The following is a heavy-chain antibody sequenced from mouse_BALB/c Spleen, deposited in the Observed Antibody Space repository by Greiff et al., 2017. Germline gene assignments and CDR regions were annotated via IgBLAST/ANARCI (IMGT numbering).Heavy chain of an antibody. CDR2: IYPSDSYT. J-gene: IGHJ2*01. CDR3: TTYYGNSAGFDY. V-gene: IGHV1-69*02. D-gene: IGHD2-10*01. Sequence: QVQLQQPGAELVRPGASVKLSCKASGYTFTSYWINWVKQRPGQGLEWIGNIYPSDSYTNYNQKFKDKATLTVDKSSSTAYMQLSSPTSEDSAVYYCTTYYGNSAGFDYWGQGTTLTVSS. CDR1: GYTFTSYW.